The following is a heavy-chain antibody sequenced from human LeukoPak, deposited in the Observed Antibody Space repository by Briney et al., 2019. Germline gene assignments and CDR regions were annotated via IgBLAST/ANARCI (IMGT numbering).Heavy chain of an antibody. CDR2: IWYDGSNK. Sequence: PGGSLRLSCAASGFTFSSYGMHWVRQAPGKGLEWVEVIWYDGSNKYYADSVKGRFTISRDNSKNTLYLQMNSLRAEDTAVYYCARVLSGSYYYYGMDVWGQGTTVTVSS. D-gene: IGHD1-26*01. J-gene: IGHJ6*02. V-gene: IGHV3-33*01. CDR1: GFTFSSYG. CDR3: ARVLSGSYYYYGMDV.